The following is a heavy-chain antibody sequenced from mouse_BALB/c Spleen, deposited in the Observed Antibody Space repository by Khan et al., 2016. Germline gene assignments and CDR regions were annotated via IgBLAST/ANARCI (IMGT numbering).Heavy chain of an antibody. CDR3: NACDYNAMDY. J-gene: IGHJ4*01. CDR1: GFNIKDYY. Sequence: VQLQQSGAELVRSGASVKLSCTASGFNIKDYYMHWVKQRPEQGLEWIGWIDPENGDTEYAPKFQGKATMTADTSSNTAYLQLSSLTSEDTAVYYGNACDYNAMDYWGQGTSVTVSS. V-gene: IGHV14-4*02. CDR2: IDPENGDT.